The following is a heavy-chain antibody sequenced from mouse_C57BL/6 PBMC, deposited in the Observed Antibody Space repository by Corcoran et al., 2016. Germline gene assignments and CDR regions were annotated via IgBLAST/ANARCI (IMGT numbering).Heavy chain of an antibody. CDR1: GYTFTDYY. Sequence: EVQLQQSGPVLVKPGASVKMSCKASGYTFTDYYMNWVKQSHGKSLEWIGVINPYNGGTSYNQKFKGKATLTVDKSSSTAYMELNSLTSEDSAVYYCARSGDYDSYYFDYWGQGTTLTVSS. CDR3: ARSGDYDSYYFDY. CDR2: INPYNGGT. D-gene: IGHD2-4*01. J-gene: IGHJ2*01. V-gene: IGHV1-19*01.